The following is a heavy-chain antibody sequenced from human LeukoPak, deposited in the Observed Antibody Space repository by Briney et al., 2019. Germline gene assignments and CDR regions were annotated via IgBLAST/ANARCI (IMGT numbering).Heavy chain of an antibody. CDR2: ISYDGSNK. V-gene: IGHV3-30-3*01. CDR1: GFTFSSYA. D-gene: IGHD4-17*01. CDR3: AKGRSGDYSSLDY. Sequence: GGSLRLSCAASGFTFSSYAMHWVRQAPGKGLEWVAVISYDGSNKYYADSVRGRFTISRDNSKNTLYLQMNSLRAEDTAVYYCAKGRSGDYSSLDYWGQGTLVTVSS. J-gene: IGHJ4*02.